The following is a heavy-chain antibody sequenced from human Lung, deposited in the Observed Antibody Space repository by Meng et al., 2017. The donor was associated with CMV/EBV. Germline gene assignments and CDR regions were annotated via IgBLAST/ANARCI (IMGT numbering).Heavy chain of an antibody. CDR2: ITSDGSST. V-gene: IGHV3-74*01. Sequence: GGSLRLXFAASGFTFNTYWMHWVRQAPGKGLVLVSRITSDGSSTTYADSVKGRFTISRDNAKNTLYLQMNSLGAEDTAVYYCAREYGLKYERSGFEFWGQGTXVTVSS. CDR3: AREYGLKYERSGFEF. D-gene: IGHD2-8*01. CDR1: GFTFNTYW. J-gene: IGHJ4*02.